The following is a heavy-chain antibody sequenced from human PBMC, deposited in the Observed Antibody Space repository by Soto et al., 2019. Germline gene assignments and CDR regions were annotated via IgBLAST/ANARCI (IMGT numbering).Heavy chain of an antibody. CDR3: ARQSGYGPQIDY. Sequence: QLQLQESGPGLVKPSETLSLTCTVSGGSISSSSYYWGWIRQPPGKGLEWIGTIYYSGTTYYNPSLKSRVSISVDTSKNQFSLKLSSVTAADTAVYYCARQSGYGPQIDYWGQGTLVTVSS. J-gene: IGHJ4*02. CDR1: GGSISSSSYY. V-gene: IGHV4-39*01. CDR2: IYYSGTT. D-gene: IGHD5-12*01.